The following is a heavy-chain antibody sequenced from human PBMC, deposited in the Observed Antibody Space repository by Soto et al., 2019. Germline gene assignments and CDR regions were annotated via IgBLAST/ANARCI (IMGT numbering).Heavy chain of an antibody. V-gene: IGHV4-30-4*01. D-gene: IGHD1-26*01. CDR2: IYYSGST. CDR1: GGSISRGDYY. CDR3: ARVVETDWFDP. J-gene: IGHJ5*02. Sequence: PSETLSLTCTVSGGSISRGDYYWSWIRQPPGKGLEWIGYIYYSGSTYYNPSLKSRVTISVDTSKNQFSLKLSSVTAADTAVYYCARVVETDWFDPWGQGTLVTVSS.